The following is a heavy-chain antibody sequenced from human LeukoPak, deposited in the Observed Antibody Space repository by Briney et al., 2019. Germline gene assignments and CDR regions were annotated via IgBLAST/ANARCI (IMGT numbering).Heavy chain of an antibody. CDR1: GFTFSNYL. Sequence: PGGSLRLSCAASGFTFSNYLMSWVRQAPGKGLEWVANIKQDGSEKYYVDSVKGRFTISRDNAKNSLYLQMNSLRAEDTAVYYCARALMRWLAAAGTRSYYYYMDVWGKGTTVTVSS. CDR3: ARALMRWLAAAGTRSYYYYMDV. J-gene: IGHJ6*03. V-gene: IGHV3-7*01. CDR2: IKQDGSEK. D-gene: IGHD6-13*01.